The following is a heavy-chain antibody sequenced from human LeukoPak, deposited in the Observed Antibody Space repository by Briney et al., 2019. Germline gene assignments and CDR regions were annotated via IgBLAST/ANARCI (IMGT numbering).Heavy chain of an antibody. CDR2: IYPGDSDT. V-gene: IGHV5-51*01. Sequence: GESLKISCKGSGYSFTSYWIGWVRRMPGKGLEWMGIIYPGDSDTRYSPSFQGQVTISADKSIGTAYLQWSSLKASDTAMYYCARARSGYCSSTSCSNGDYWGQGTLVTVSS. D-gene: IGHD2-2*01. CDR1: GYSFTSYW. J-gene: IGHJ4*02. CDR3: ARARSGYCSSTSCSNGDY.